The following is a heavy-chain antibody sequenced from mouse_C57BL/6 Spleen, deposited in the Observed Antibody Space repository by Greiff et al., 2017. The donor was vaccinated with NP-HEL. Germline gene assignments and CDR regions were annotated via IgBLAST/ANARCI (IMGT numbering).Heavy chain of an antibody. J-gene: IGHJ4*01. CDR1: GYTFTSYW. CDR2: IYPSDSET. V-gene: IGHV1-61*01. CDR3: ARGGDGYYYYYAMDY. Sequence: QVQLQQSGAELVRPGSSVKLSCKASGYTFTSYWMDWVKQRPGQGLEWIGNIYPSDSETHYNQKFKDKATLTVDKSSSTAYMQLSSLTSEDSAVYYCARGGDGYYYYYAMDYWGQGTSVTVSS. D-gene: IGHD2-3*01.